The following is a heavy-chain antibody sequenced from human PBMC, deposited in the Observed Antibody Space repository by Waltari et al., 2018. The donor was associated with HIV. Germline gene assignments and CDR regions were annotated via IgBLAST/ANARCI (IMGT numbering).Heavy chain of an antibody. CDR3: ARGLLTGYTLFDH. CDR1: GFPFSIYS. D-gene: IGHD3-9*01. CDR2: ISSSSTYI. Sequence: EVRLVESGGGLVKPGGSLRLSCAASGFPFSIYSMNWVRQAPGKGLEWLSSISSSSTYIYYADSVKGRFTISRDNAKNSLYLQMNSLRAEDTAVYYCARGLLTGYTLFDHWGQGTLVTVSS. V-gene: IGHV3-21*01. J-gene: IGHJ5*02.